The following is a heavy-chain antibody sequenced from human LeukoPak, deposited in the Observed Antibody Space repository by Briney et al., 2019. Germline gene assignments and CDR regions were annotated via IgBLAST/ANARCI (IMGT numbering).Heavy chain of an antibody. CDR1: GYTFTSNY. CDR2: IIPIFGTA. CDR3: ARLDSSGHDY. J-gene: IGHJ4*02. V-gene: IGHV1-69*13. D-gene: IGHD3-22*01. Sequence: ASVKVSCKASGYTFTSNYIHWVRQAPGQGLEWMGGIIPIFGTANYAQKFQGRVTITADESTSTAYMELSSLRSEDTAVYYCARLDSSGHDYWGQGTLVTVSS.